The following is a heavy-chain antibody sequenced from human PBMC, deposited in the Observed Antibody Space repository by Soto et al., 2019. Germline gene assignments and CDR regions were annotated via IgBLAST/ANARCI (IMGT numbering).Heavy chain of an antibody. Sequence: GGSLRLSCAASGFTFSTYAMIWVRQAPGKGLEWVSVITGSGGSTYYAESVKGRFTISRDTSKNTLFLQMNILRAEDMAVYYCAKDRYGDYGGIDYWGQGTMVTVSS. V-gene: IGHV3-23*01. CDR2: ITGSGGST. D-gene: IGHD4-17*01. J-gene: IGHJ4*02. CDR3: AKDRYGDYGGIDY. CDR1: GFTFSTYA.